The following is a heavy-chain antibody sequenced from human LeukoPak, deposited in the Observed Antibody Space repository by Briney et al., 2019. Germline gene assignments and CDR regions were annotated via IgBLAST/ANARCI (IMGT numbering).Heavy chain of an antibody. J-gene: IGHJ3*02. V-gene: IGHV1-8*01. CDR1: GYTFTSYD. CDR3: ARWVVAATPNTFDI. Sequence: ASVKVSCKASGYTFTSYDINWVRQATGQGLEWMGWMNPNSGNTGYAQKFQGRVTMTRNTSISTAYMELSGLRSEDAAVYYCARWVVAATPNTFDIWGQGTMVTVSS. CDR2: MNPNSGNT. D-gene: IGHD2-15*01.